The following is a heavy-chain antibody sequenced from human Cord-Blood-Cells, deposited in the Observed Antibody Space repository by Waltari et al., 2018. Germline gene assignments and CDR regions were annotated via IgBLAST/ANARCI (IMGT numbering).Heavy chain of an antibody. J-gene: IGHJ4*02. V-gene: IGHV2-5*01. CDR2: IYWNDDK. D-gene: IGHD2-15*01. Sequence: QITLKESGPTLVKPTQTLTLTCTFSGFSLSTSGVGVGWIRQPPGKALEWLALIYWNDDKRYSPSLKSRLTITKDTSKNQVVLTMTNMDPVDTATYYCAHKTAGGSGFDYWGQGTLVTVSS. CDR3: AHKTAGGSGFDY. CDR1: GFSLSTSGVG.